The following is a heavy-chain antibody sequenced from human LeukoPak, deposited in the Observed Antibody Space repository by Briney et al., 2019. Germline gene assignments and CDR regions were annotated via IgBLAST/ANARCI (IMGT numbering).Heavy chain of an antibody. V-gene: IGHV1-18*01. J-gene: IGHJ4*02. CDR2: ISAYNGNT. D-gene: IGHD6-13*01. Sequence: AAVTVSCKASGYTFTSYGISWVRQAPGEGLEWMGCISAYNGNTNSAQKLQGRLTMTTDTSTSTAYMELRSLRSDDTAVYYCARVVGIAAAGDYWGQGTLVTVSS. CDR3: ARVVGIAAAGDY. CDR1: GYTFTSYG.